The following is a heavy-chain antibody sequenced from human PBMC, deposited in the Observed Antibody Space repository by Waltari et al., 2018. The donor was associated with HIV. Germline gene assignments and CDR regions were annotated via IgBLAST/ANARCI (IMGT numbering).Heavy chain of an antibody. D-gene: IGHD3-10*01. CDR3: AKDRSGNYYNPWFDP. V-gene: IGHV3-9*01. CDR2: ISWEGGGI. J-gene: IGHJ5*02. Sequence: EVQLVESGGGLVQPGRSLRLSCAASGFTFDDYAMHWLGQVAGKGLGWVSGISWEGGGIGYADSVKGRFTISRDNAKNSLYRQMNSRRAEDTAMYYCAKDRSGNYYNPWFDPWGQGTLVTVSS. CDR1: GFTFDDYA.